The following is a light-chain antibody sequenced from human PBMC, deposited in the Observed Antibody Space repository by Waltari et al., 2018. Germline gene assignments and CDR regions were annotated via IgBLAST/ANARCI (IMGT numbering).Light chain of an antibody. Sequence: IVLTQSPAPLSLSPGAKATPPCRASQSASKYFAWYQQSPGQSPRLLIYDPSSRATGVPDRFDAFGSGTEFTLTISSLEPEDFAVYYCQQRNDWPLTFGGGTRVEIK. CDR1: QSASKY. J-gene: IGKJ4*01. CDR3: QQRNDWPLT. CDR2: DPS. V-gene: IGKV3-11*01.